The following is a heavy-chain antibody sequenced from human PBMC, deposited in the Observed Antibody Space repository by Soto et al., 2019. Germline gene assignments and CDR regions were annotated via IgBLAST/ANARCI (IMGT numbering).Heavy chain of an antibody. CDR3: ARGVTAGVEY. CDR1: GSSFSNQD. D-gene: IGHD6-25*01. V-gene: IGHV1-8*01. Sequence: ASEQTSSRASGSSFSNQDINWLRQPAGQGLEWMGGMQPSSGRSGDAQRFQGRVTMTRDTYINTDYMELSSLTSDDTAFCSCARGVTAGVEYWGQGTLVTVSS. J-gene: IGHJ4*02. CDR2: MQPSSGRS.